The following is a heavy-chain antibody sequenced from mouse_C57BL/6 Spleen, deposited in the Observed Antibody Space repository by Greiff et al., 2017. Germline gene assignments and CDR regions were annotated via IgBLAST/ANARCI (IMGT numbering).Heavy chain of an antibody. CDR1: GYTFTSYW. V-gene: IGHV1-52*01. CDR3: AREGLYYGSCSFDY. Sequence: QVQLQQPGAELVRPGSSVKLSCKASGYTFTSYWMHWVKQRPIQGLEWIGNIDPSDSETHYNQKFKDKATLTVDKSSSTAYMQLSSLTSEDSAVYYCAREGLYYGSCSFDYWGQGTTLTVSS. J-gene: IGHJ2*01. D-gene: IGHD1-1*01. CDR2: IDPSDSET.